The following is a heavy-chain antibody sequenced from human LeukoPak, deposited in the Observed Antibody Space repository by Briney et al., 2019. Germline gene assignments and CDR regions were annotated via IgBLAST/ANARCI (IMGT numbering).Heavy chain of an antibody. D-gene: IGHD5-18*01. J-gene: IGHJ4*02. V-gene: IGHV3-9*01. CDR2: ISWNSNSI. CDR1: GFTFDDYA. Sequence: GGSLRLSCTASGFTFDDYAMYWARQAPGKGLEWVSVISWNSNSIVYADSVKGRFTVSRDNAKNSLYLQMNSLRPEDTALYYCAKVHNTAIVGGFDYWGQGTLVTVSS. CDR3: AKVHNTAIVGGFDY.